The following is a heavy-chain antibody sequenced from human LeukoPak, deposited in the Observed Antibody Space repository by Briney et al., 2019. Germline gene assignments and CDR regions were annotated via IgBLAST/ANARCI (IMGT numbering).Heavy chain of an antibody. CDR2: ISYDGSNK. CDR1: GFTFNSYA. V-gene: IGHV3-30-3*01. CDR3: ARDGRNYYDRSGYYSALAY. J-gene: IGHJ4*02. Sequence: GGSLRLSCAASGFTFNSYAMHWVRQAPGRGLEWVAVISYDGSNKYYADSVKGRFTISRDNSKNTLYLQMNSLRADDTAVYYCARDGRNYYDRSGYYSALAYWGQGTLVTVSS. D-gene: IGHD3-22*01.